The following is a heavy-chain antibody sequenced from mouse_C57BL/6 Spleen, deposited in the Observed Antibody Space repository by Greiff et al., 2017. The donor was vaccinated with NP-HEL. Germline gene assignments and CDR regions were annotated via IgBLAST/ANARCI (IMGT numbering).Heavy chain of an antibody. CDR1: GYSITSGYY. Sequence: EVKLQESGPGLVKPSQSLSLTCSVTGYSITSGYYWNWIRQFPGNKLEWMGYISYDGSNNYNPSLKNRISITRDTSKNQFFLKLNSVTTEDTATYYCARRVPWYFDVWGTGTTVTVSS. CDR2: ISYDGSN. J-gene: IGHJ1*03. CDR3: ARRVPWYFDV. V-gene: IGHV3-6*01.